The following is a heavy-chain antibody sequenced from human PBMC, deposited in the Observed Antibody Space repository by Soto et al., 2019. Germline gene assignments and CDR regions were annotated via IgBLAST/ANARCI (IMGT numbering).Heavy chain of an antibody. D-gene: IGHD1-26*01. CDR1: GFTFSSYA. V-gene: IGHV3-30-3*01. CDR2: ISYDGSNK. J-gene: IGHJ4*02. CDR3: ARYLKQWELLSAYFDY. Sequence: PGGSLKLCSAASGFTFSSYAMHWVRQAPGKGLEWVAVISYDGSNKYYADSVKGRFTISRDNSNNTLYLQMNSLRAEDTAVYYCARYLKQWELLSAYFDYWAQGTLVTVSS.